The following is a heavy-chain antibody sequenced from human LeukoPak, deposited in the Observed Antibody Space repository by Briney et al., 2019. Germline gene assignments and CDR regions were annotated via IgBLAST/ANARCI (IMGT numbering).Heavy chain of an antibody. CDR2: IYYSGST. CDR3: ARENNHLTWFDP. CDR1: GGSISSRSYF. V-gene: IGHV4-39*01. Sequence: SETLSLTCTVSGGSISSRSYFWGWIRQPPGKGPEWIGSIYYSGSTYYNPSLKSRVTISVDTSKNQFSLRLSSVTAADTAVYYCARENNHLTWFDPWGQGTLVTVSS. J-gene: IGHJ5*02.